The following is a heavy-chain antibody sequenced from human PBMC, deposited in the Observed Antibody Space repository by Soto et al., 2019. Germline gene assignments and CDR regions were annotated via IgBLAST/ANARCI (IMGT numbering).Heavy chain of an antibody. Sequence: EVQLLESGGGLVQPGGSLTLSCATSGFTFSSYAMVWVRQAAEKGLEWVASISNNGDTAYYADSVKGRFTISRGNSENTLYLQMNGLRADDTALYFCGKSRVFIGAIVTLLDSWGQGTQVTVSS. D-gene: IGHD3-16*02. CDR2: ISNNGDTA. V-gene: IGHV3-23*01. CDR1: GFTFSSYA. CDR3: GKSRVFIGAIVTLLDS. J-gene: IGHJ4*02.